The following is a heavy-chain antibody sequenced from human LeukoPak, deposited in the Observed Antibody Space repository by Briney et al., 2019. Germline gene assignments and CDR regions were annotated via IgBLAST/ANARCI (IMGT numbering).Heavy chain of an antibody. CDR2: IEPNDSYT. CDR1: GYTFPNFW. V-gene: IGHV5-10-1*01. J-gene: IGHJ4*02. Sequence: GESLRISCKGSGYTFPNFWITWVRQVPGKGLEWMGTIEPNDSYTNYSPSFQGHVTISADKSIYTAYLQWSSLKASDTAMYYCARQGYTSSSYDYWGQGTLVTVSS. CDR3: ARQGYTSSSYDY. D-gene: IGHD6-6*01.